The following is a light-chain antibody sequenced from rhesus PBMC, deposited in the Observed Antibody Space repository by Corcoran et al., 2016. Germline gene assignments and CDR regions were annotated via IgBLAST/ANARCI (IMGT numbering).Light chain of an antibody. CDR1: QGISNY. CDR3: QQHNSYPRT. J-gene: IGKJ1*01. Sequence: DIQMTQSPSSLSASVGDTVTITCRASQGISNYLAWYKQKPGKAPKPLIYYASSLESGVPSRFRGTGSVKDFTLTISSLQPEDFATDYCQQHNSYPRTFGQGTKVAIK. CDR2: YAS. V-gene: IGKV1S16*01.